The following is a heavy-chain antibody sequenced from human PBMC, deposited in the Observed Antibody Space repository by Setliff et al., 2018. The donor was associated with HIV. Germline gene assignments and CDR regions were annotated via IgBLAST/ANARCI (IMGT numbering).Heavy chain of an antibody. CDR2: VYNSGIT. CDR3: PRAGSYGWDY. Sequence: SETLSLTCAVSGGSVSSPSYYWGWIRQPPGKGLEWIGSVYNSGITFKNPSLKSRVSISVDRSGNQFSLRLTSVTAADTAVYYCPRAGSYGWDYWGQGTLVTVSS. D-gene: IGHD5-18*01. CDR1: GGSVSSPSYY. V-gene: IGHV4-39*07. J-gene: IGHJ4*02.